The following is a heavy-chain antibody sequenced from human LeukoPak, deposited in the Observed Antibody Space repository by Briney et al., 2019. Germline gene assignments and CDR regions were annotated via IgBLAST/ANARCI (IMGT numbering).Heavy chain of an antibody. CDR1: GGSISSYY. J-gene: IGHJ6*03. D-gene: IGHD3-10*01. Sequence: PSETLSLTCTVSGGSISSYYWSWIGQPPGKGLDWIGDIYYRGSTNNNPSLKSRVTISVYTCKNQFSLKLSSVTAEDPAVYYCARAATLSLLWFGGDMDVWGKGTTVTVSS. CDR2: IYYRGST. CDR3: ARAATLSLLWFGGDMDV. V-gene: IGHV4-59*13.